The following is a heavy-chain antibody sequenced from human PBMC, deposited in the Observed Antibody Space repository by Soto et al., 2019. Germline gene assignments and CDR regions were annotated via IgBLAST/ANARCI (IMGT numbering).Heavy chain of an antibody. J-gene: IGHJ3*02. D-gene: IGHD3-3*01. V-gene: IGHV1-2*02. CDR1: GYPVTAYY. Sequence: QLHLVQSGAVVKKPGASVTVSCSASGYPVTAYYMHWVRQAPGRGLEWMGGINPATGAAKYTQTFRGRFTMARATSTSTVFMELSGLTSEDTAVFYWARGGGVGVAGSAAFDMWGQGTLVTVSS. CDR2: INPATGAA. CDR3: ARGGGVGVAGSAAFDM.